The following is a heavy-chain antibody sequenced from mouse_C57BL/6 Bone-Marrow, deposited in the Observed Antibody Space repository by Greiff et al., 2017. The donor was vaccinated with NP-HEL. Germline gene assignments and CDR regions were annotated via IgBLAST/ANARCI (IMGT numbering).Heavy chain of an antibody. CDR3: AISPDYDVRAMGY. CDR1: GYSFTDYN. D-gene: IGHD2-4*01. V-gene: IGHV1-39*01. J-gene: IGHJ4*01. CDR2: INPNYGTT. Sequence: EVKLVESGPELVKPGASVKISCKASGYSFTDYNMNWVKQRNGKSLEWIGVINPNYGTTSYNQKFKGKATLNVDQSSSTAYMQLNSLTSEDSAVYYFAISPDYDVRAMGYWGQGTSVTVSS.